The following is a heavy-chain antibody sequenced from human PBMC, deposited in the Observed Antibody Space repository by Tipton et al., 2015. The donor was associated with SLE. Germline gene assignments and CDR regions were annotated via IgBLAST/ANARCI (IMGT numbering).Heavy chain of an antibody. Sequence: GSLRLSCAASGFTFSSYAMSWARQAPGKGLEWVSAISGSGGSTYYADSVKGRFTISRDNSKNTLYLQMNSLRAEDTAVYYCARAPLPSGYMDVWGKGTTVTVSS. D-gene: IGHD6-25*01. V-gene: IGHV3-23*01. J-gene: IGHJ6*03. CDR2: ISGSGGST. CDR3: ARAPLPSGYMDV. CDR1: GFTFSSYA.